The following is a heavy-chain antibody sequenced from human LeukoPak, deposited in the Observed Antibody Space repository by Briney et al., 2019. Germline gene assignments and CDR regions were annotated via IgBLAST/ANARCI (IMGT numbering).Heavy chain of an antibody. D-gene: IGHD3-10*01. CDR2: INAGNDNT. J-gene: IGHJ4*02. V-gene: IGHV1-3*01. Sequence: ASVKVSCKASGYTFTSYAMHWVRQAPGQRLEWLGWINAGNDNTKYSQKFQGRVTITRDTSASTVYMELSSLRSEDTAVYYCTRGLIWFRELSPPGYWGQGTLVTVSS. CDR3: TRGLIWFRELSPPGY. CDR1: GYTFTSYA.